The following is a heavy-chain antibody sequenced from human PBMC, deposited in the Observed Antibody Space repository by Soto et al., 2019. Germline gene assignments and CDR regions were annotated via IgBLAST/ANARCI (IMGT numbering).Heavy chain of an antibody. Sequence: EVQLVESGGGLVKPGGSLRLSCATSGFTFSTYAMTWVRQAPGKGLEWVAFISSSGSTIQYADSVEGRFTISRDDAKNSVYLQMDSLGADDTALYYCAREGNYHEYRGQGTLLSVSS. CDR2: ISSSGSTI. V-gene: IGHV3-21*01. D-gene: IGHD3-10*01. J-gene: IGHJ4*02. CDR3: AREGNYHEY. CDR1: GFTFSTYA.